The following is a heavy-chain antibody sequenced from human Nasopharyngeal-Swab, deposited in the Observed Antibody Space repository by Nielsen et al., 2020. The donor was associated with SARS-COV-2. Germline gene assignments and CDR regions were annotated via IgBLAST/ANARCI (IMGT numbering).Heavy chain of an antibody. D-gene: IGHD4-17*01. V-gene: IGHV1-69*06. CDR1: GGTFSSYA. CDR2: IIPIFGTA. J-gene: IGHJ4*02. CDR3: ARVGAFRGNYGDYEVY. Sequence: SVKVSCKASGGTFSSYAISWVRQAPGQGLEWMGGIIPIFGTANYAQKFQGRVTITADKSTSTAYIELSSLRSEDTAVYYCARVGAFRGNYGDYEVYWGQGTLVTVSS.